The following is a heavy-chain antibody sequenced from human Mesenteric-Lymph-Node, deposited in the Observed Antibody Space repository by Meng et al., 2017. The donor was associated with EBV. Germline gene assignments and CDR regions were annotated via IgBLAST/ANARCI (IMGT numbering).Heavy chain of an antibody. CDR1: GGPLSSHP. D-gene: IGHD4-11*01. CDR3: AREAVTRDFDS. V-gene: IGHV1-69*06. CDR2: ITPVFTKA. Sequence: QVQLVRSGAEVKKPGSSVKVSCKASGGPLSSHPISWVRQAPGQGLEWMGGITPVFTKANYAQEFQGRVTITADRSTSTVYMELSALISDDTAVYYCAREAVTRDFDSWGQGTLVTVSS. J-gene: IGHJ4*02.